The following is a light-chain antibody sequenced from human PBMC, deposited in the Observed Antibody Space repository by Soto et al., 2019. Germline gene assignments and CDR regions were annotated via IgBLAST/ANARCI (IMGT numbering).Light chain of an antibody. Sequence: EIVLTQSPGPLSLSPGERATLSCRASQSVSSSYLAWYQQKPGQAPRLLIYGASSRATGIPDRFSGSGSGTDFTLTISRLEPEDVAVYYCQQYGSSPPFTLGGGTKVEIK. CDR3: QQYGSSPPFT. V-gene: IGKV3-20*01. CDR1: QSVSSSY. CDR2: GAS. J-gene: IGKJ4*01.